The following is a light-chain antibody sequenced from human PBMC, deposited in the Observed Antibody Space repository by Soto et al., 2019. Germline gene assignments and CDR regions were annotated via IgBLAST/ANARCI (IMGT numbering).Light chain of an antibody. Sequence: IQMTQSPSSLSASVGDRVTITCRASQGVRADVGWYQQKPGKAPKLLIYSASTLQSGVPSRFSGRGDRTDFTLNISGMQPKDFATYYSLQERNYSLTVGGGTKVEI. V-gene: IGKV1-6*01. CDR2: SAS. J-gene: IGKJ4*01. CDR3: LQERNYSLT. CDR1: QGVRAD.